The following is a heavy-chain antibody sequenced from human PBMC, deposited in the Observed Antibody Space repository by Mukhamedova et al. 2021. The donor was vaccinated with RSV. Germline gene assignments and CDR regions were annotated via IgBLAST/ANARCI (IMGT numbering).Heavy chain of an antibody. CDR3: ARQGDAPAVAQIPDYFQY. CDR2: IYPGDSDA. Sequence: EYMGIIYPGDSDARYNPSFRGHVTLSVDKSTNSAYLQWSSLQASDTATYYCARQGDAPAVAQIPDYFQYWGQGTVVTV. V-gene: IGHV5-51*01. D-gene: IGHD6-19*01. J-gene: IGHJ1*01.